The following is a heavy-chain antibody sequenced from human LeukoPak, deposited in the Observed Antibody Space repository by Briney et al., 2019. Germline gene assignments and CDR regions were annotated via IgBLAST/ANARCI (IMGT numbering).Heavy chain of an antibody. J-gene: IGHJ1*01. CDR1: GGSISSGTFF. Sequence: KPSETLSLTCTVSGGSISSGTFFWSWIRQPAGKGLEWIGRIYTGGSTNYNPSLKTRVTMSVDTSRNQFSLRLSSVTAADTAVYYCASEVPASIDYFQHWGQGTLVTVSS. CDR2: IYTGGST. V-gene: IGHV4-61*02. D-gene: IGHD2-2*02. CDR3: ASEVPASIDYFQH.